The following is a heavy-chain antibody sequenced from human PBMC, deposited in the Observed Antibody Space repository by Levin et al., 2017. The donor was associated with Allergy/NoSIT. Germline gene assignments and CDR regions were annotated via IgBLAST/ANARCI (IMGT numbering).Heavy chain of an antibody. D-gene: IGHD6-13*01. V-gene: IGHV3-33*01. CDR1: GFTFSSYG. J-gene: IGHJ4*02. CDR3: ARRGRQQLDGAFDY. Sequence: GGSLRLSCAASGFTFSSYGMHWVRQAPGKGLEWVAVIWYDGSNKYYADSVKGRFTISRDNSKNTLYLQMNSLRAEDTAVYYCARRGRQQLDGAFDYWGQGTLVTVSS. CDR2: IWYDGSNK.